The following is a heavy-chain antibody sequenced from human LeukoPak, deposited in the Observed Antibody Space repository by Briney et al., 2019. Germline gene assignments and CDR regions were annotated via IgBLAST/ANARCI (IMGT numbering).Heavy chain of an antibody. J-gene: IGHJ4*02. D-gene: IGHD1-26*01. CDR2: ISYDGSNE. Sequence: GGSLGLSCAASGFTLSSYAMHWVRQAPGKGLEWGAIISYDGSNEHYADSVKGRFTISRDNSKNTLYLQMNSLRAEGTAIYYCTRGRGSYSLDYWGRGTLVTVSS. CDR1: GFTLSSYA. V-gene: IGHV3-30*01. CDR3: TRGRGSYSLDY.